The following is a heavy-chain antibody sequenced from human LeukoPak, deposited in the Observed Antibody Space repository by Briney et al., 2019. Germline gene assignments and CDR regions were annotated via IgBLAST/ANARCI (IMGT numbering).Heavy chain of an antibody. V-gene: IGHV1-18*01. D-gene: IGHD6-25*01. Sequence: ASVKVSCKASGYTFTSYGISWVRQAPGQGLEWMGWISANNGNTNYAQKLQGRVTMTTDTSTSTAYVELRSLRSDDTAVYYCPRVSARLHFDYWGQGTLVTVSS. CDR2: ISANNGNT. CDR1: GYTFTSYG. CDR3: PRVSARLHFDY. J-gene: IGHJ4*02.